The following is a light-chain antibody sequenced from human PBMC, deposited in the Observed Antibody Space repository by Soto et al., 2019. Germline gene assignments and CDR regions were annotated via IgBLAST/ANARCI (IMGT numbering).Light chain of an antibody. CDR2: DAS. V-gene: IGKV1-5*01. CDR3: LQDINYPWT. J-gene: IGKJ1*01. CDR1: QSVSMW. Sequence: DTQMTQSPYTLSASVGDRVTITCRASQSVSMWLAWYQQKPGKAPRLLIDDASHLESGVPSRFSGSGSGTECTLAISSLQPEDSATYYCLQDINYPWTFGQGTKVDIK.